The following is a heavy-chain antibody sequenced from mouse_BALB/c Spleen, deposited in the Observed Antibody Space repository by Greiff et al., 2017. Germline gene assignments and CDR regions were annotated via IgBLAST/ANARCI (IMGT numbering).Heavy chain of an antibody. D-gene: IGHD1-1*01. J-gene: IGHJ2*01. CDR2: ISSGSSTI. V-gene: IGHV5-17*02. CDR3: ARSFHYYGSSSFDY. Sequence: EVMLVESGGGLVQPGGSRKLSCAASGFTFSSFGMHWVRQAPEKGLEWVAYISSGSSTIYYADTVKGRFTISRDNPKNTLFLQMTSLRSEDTAMYYCARSFHYYGSSSFDYWGQGTTLTVSS. CDR1: GFTFSSFG.